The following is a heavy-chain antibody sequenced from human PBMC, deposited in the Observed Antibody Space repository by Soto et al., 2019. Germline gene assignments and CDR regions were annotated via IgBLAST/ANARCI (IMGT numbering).Heavy chain of an antibody. CDR2: INSDGSTT. D-gene: IGHD2-2*01. CDR3: ARDTSYSTDY. J-gene: IGHJ4*02. Sequence: EVRLVESGGGLVQLGGSLRLSCATSGFTFSSRGMHGVRQAPGKGLVWVSYINSDGSTTTYADSVKGRFTISRDNAKNTVYLQMNSLRVDDTAVYYCARDTSYSTDYWGQGTLVTVSS. CDR1: GFTFSSRG. V-gene: IGHV3-74*01.